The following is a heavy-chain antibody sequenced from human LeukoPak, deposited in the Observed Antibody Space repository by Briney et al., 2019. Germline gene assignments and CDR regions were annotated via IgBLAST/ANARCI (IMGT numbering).Heavy chain of an antibody. D-gene: IGHD3-10*01. CDR1: GGPINGDYY. Sequence: SETLSLTCTVSGGPINGDYYWSWIRQPPGKGLEWIGHIYYSGGTFYNPSLKSRIAMSVDTSNNKFSLRLSSVTAADTAVYFFARVFFGSSSPGFDYWGQGTLSPSPQ. V-gene: IGHV4-30-4*01. J-gene: IGHJ4*02. CDR2: IYYSGGT. CDR3: ARVFFGSSSPGFDY.